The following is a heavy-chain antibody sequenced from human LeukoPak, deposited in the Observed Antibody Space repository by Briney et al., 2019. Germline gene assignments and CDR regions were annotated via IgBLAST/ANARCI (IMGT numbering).Heavy chain of an antibody. Sequence: GGSLRLSCAASGFTFDDYAMHWVRQAPGKGLEWVSGISWNSGSIGYADSVKGRFTISRDNAKNSLYLQMNSLRAEDTAVYYCARVSDYENYWGQGTLVTVSS. CDR2: ISWNSGSI. CDR1: GFTFDDYA. V-gene: IGHV3-9*01. D-gene: IGHD5-12*01. CDR3: ARVSDYENY. J-gene: IGHJ4*02.